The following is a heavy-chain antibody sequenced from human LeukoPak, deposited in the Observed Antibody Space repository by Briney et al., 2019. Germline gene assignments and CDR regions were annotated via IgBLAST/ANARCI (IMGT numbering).Heavy chain of an antibody. J-gene: IGHJ3*02. D-gene: IGHD2-2*01. CDR2: LSHSGSS. CDR1: GGSISSYY. V-gene: IGHV4-59*01. Sequence: PSETLSLTCSVSGGSISSYYWSWIRRPPGRGLEWIAYLSHSGSSDSNPSLTSRVTTLVDTSKNQFSLKLTSVTAADTAVYYCARARYANAWYAFDIWGHGTMVTVSS. CDR3: ARARYANAWYAFDI.